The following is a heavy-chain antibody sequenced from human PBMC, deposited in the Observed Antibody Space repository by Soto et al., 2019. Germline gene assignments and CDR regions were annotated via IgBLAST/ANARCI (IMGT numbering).Heavy chain of an antibody. Sequence: GGSLRLSCAASGFTFSSYSMNWVRQAPGKGLEWVSSISSSSSYIYYADSVKGRFTISRDNAKNSLYLQMNSLRAEDTAVYYCARDPGLIVVVPAANTSFDYWGQGTLVTVSS. CDR1: GFTFSSYS. V-gene: IGHV3-21*01. D-gene: IGHD2-2*01. CDR3: ARDPGLIVVVPAANTSFDY. CDR2: ISSSSSYI. J-gene: IGHJ4*02.